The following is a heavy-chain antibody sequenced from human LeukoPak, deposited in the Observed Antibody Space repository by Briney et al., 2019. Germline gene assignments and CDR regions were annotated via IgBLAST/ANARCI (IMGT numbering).Heavy chain of an antibody. D-gene: IGHD1-26*01. Sequence: GGSLRLSCEGSEFTFSNYAMSWVRQAPGKVMEWVSTISGSGADTYYADSMKGRFTVSRDNSKNTLYLHMNSLRAEDTAVYYCAKNSYSGTVSLWDFCGQGTMVTVSS. J-gene: IGHJ3*01. CDR3: AKNSYSGTVSLWDF. CDR1: EFTFSNYA. V-gene: IGHV3-23*01. CDR2: ISGSGADT.